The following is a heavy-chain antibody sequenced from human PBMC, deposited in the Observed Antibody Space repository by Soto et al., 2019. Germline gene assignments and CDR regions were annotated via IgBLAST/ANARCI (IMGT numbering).Heavy chain of an antibody. J-gene: IGHJ4*02. CDR1: VGSINSYW. CDR3: ARDIGSYAYGEGY. CDR2: VYSSGTT. Sequence: NPSETLSLTGSVSVGSINSYWWSWIRQPVGKGLEWIGRVYSSGTTDYNPSLNSRATMSVETSKNQFSLKLSSVTAADTAVYYCARDIGSYAYGEGYWGQGIQVTVSS. D-gene: IGHD3-10*01. V-gene: IGHV4-4*07.